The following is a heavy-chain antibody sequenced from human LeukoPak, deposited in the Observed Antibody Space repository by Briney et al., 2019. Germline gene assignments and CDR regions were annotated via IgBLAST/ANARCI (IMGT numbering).Heavy chain of an antibody. D-gene: IGHD6-13*01. V-gene: IGHV3-23*01. CDR2: ISGSGVYA. CDR1: GFTVSSNY. Sequence: GGSLRLSCAASGFTVSSNYMSWVRQAPGKGLEWVSAISGSGVYAYYADSVKGRFTISRDNSMNTLYLHMNSLRPEDTAVYYCAKGPAATSKNFDYWGQGTLVTVSS. J-gene: IGHJ4*02. CDR3: AKGPAATSKNFDY.